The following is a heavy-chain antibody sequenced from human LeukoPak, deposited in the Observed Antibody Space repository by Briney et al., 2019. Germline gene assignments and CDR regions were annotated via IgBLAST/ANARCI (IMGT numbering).Heavy chain of an antibody. CDR3: ARGNYGPYYFHH. D-gene: IGHD4-17*01. CDR1: GFTFSDYY. J-gene: IGHJ4*02. Sequence: GGSLRLSCAASGFTFSDYYMTWIRQAPGKGLEWVSHISSSGSYTNYADSVKGRFTISRDNAKNSLYLQMHSLRAEDTAVYYCARGNYGPYYFHHWGQGTLVPVSS. CDR2: ISSSGSYT. V-gene: IGHV3-11*05.